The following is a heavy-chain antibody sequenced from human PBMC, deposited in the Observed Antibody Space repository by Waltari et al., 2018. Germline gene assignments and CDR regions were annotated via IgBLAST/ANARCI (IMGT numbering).Heavy chain of an antibody. D-gene: IGHD3-3*01. CDR1: GYTFSDFG. J-gene: IGHJ5*02. CDR3: ARERHRLMEVGYLMALDP. Sequence: QAQLVQSGAEVKKPRASVKVSCRASGYTFSDFGLRWVRQAPGQGLEWMGWISANNGHTNLAQKFQGRLIMTKDTFTPTVYMELNYLTSDDTAVYYCARERHRLMEVGYLMALDPWGQGALVTVSS. CDR2: ISANNGHT. V-gene: IGHV1-18*01.